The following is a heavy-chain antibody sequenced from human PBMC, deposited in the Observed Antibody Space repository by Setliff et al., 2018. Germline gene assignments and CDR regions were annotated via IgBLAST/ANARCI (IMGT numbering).Heavy chain of an antibody. CDR2: IWYDGSNK. D-gene: IGHD3-3*01. CDR1: GFTFSSYG. CDR3: AKDVAITIFGVVTSSPH. J-gene: IGHJ4*02. Sequence: GGSLRLSCAASGFTFSSYGMHWVRQAPGKGLEWVAVIWYDGSNKYYADSVKGRFTISRDNSKNTLYLQMNSLRAEDTAVCYCAKDVAITIFGVVTSSPHWGQGTLVTVSS. V-gene: IGHV3-33*06.